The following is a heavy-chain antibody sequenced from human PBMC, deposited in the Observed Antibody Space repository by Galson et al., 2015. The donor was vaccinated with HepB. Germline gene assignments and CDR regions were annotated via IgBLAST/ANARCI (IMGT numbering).Heavy chain of an antibody. CDR1: GFTFSDYY. J-gene: IGHJ4*02. D-gene: IGHD3-10*01. CDR2: ISSSGSTI. V-gene: IGHV3-11*04. CDR3: ARGEDLLWFGGQRPNFDY. Sequence: SLRLSCAASGFTFSDYYMSWIRQAPGKGLEWVSYISSSGSTIYYADSVKGRFTISRDNAKNSLYLQMNSLRDEDTAVYYCARGEDLLWFGGQRPNFDYWGQGTLVTVSS.